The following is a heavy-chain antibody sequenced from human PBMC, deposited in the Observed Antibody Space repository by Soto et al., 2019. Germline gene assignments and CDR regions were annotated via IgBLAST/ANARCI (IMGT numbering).Heavy chain of an antibody. CDR3: ARAGGDYTGFDY. CDR1: GGSISSGDYY. J-gene: IGHJ4*02. CDR2: IYYSGST. Sequence: QVQLQESGPGLVKPSQTLSLTCTVSGGSISSGDYYWSWIRQPPGKGLEWIGYIYYSGSTYYNPSLKSRVTISVDTAKNQFSLKLSAVTAADTAVYYCARAGGDYTGFDYWGQGTLVTVSS. D-gene: IGHD4-17*01. V-gene: IGHV4-30-4*01.